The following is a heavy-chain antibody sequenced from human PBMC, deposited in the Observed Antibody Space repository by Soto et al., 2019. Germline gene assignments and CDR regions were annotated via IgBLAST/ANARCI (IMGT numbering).Heavy chain of an antibody. CDR1: GDSINGSHW. D-gene: IGHD6-19*01. CDR3: AKRGPGYSSGWTFDY. J-gene: IGHJ4*02. V-gene: IGHV4-4*02. Sequence: PSETLSLTCAVSGDSINGSHWCNWVRQPPGKGLEWIGQISHSGSTNYNPSLTSRVTISVDKSKNHFSLKLTSVTAADTAVYYCAKRGPGYSSGWTFDYWGQGTLVTVSS. CDR2: ISHSGST.